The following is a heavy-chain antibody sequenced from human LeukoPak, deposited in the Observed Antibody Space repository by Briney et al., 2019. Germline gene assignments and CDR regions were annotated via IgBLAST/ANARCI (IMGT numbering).Heavy chain of an antibody. V-gene: IGHV1-18*01. CDR2: ISCYNGHT. CDR3: ARREGRSVSPFFFDS. D-gene: IGHD5/OR15-5a*01. CDR1: GYSFTKYG. Sequence: ASVKVSCMASGYSFTKYGLNWVRQAPGQGLQWMGWISCYNGHTHYAQNFQGRVTMTTDTSTNTAYMELRGLRSDGTAIYYCARREGRSVSPFFFDSWGQGTLVTVSS. J-gene: IGHJ4*02.